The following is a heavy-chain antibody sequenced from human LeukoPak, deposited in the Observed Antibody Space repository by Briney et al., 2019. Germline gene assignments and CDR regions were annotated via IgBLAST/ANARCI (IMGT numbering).Heavy chain of an antibody. J-gene: IGHJ3*02. CDR3: ARISKVPDAQRYSFDI. V-gene: IGHV5-10-1*01. CDR2: FDPSNSNT. D-gene: IGHD2-2*01. Sequence: ESLRISCQGSGYTFTTFWINWVRQLPGRGLEWVVRFDPSNSNTNYSPSFQGHVAISFDKSINNAYLQWSGLRASDTAMYYCARISKVPDAQRYSFDIWGQGTMVTVSS. CDR1: GYTFTTFW.